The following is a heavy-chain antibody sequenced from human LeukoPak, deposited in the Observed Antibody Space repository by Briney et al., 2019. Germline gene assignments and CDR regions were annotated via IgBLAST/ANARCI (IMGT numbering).Heavy chain of an antibody. J-gene: IGHJ4*02. CDR1: GFTFSRFW. CDR2: IKSDGSST. D-gene: IGHD1-26*01. CDR3: ASSGFEFDY. Sequence: RAGGSLRLPCAASGFTFSRFWMHWVRQAPGKGLVWVSRIKSDGSSTSYADSVKGRFTISRDNAKNTLFLQMNSLGAEDTAVYYCASSGFEFDYWGQGTLVTVSS. V-gene: IGHV3-74*01.